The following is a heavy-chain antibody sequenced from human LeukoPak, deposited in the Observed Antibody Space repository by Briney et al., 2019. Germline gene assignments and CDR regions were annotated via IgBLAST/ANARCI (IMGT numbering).Heavy chain of an antibody. CDR3: ARQRFLEWPLGP. CDR2: IYYSGST. Sequence: PSETLSLTCAVYGGSFSGYYWSWIRQPPGKGLEWIGYIYYSGSTNYNPSLKSRVTISVDTSKNQFSLKLSSVTAADTAVYYCARQRFLEWPLGPWGQGTLVTVSS. V-gene: IGHV4-59*08. D-gene: IGHD3-3*01. CDR1: GGSFSGYY. J-gene: IGHJ5*02.